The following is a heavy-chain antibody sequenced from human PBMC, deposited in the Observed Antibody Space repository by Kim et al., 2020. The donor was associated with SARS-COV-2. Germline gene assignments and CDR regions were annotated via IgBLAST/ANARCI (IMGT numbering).Heavy chain of an antibody. V-gene: IGHV3-21*01. Sequence: DANSVKGRITISRDSDKNSLYLQRSSLRAEDTAVYYYARDHYSLYYFDYWGQGTLVTVSS. J-gene: IGHJ4*02. CDR3: ARDHYSLYYFDY. D-gene: IGHD4-4*01.